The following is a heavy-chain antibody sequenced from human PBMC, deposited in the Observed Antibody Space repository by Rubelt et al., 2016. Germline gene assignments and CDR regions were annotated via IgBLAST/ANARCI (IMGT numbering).Heavy chain of an antibody. Sequence: QVQLQESGPGLVKPSGTLSLTCAVSGGSISSSNWWSWVRQPPGKGLEWIGEINHSGSTNYNPSLKSRVTISVDTSKNQFSLKLSSVTAADTAVYYCARAPSYSSSFLDYWGQGTLVTVSS. CDR2: INHSGST. V-gene: IGHV4-4*02. CDR3: ARAPSYSSSFLDY. CDR1: GGSISSSNW. D-gene: IGHD6-13*01. J-gene: IGHJ4*02.